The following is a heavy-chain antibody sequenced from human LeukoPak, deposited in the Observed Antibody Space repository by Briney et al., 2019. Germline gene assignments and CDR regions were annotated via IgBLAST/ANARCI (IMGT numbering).Heavy chain of an antibody. V-gene: IGHV3-33*01. J-gene: IGHJ5*02. Sequence: GGSLRLSCAASGFTFSSYGMHWVRQAPGKGLEWVAVIWYDGSNKYYADSVKGRFTISRGNSKNTLYLQMNSLRAEDTAVYYCARDLREGYCSGGSCYSIHWFDPWGQGTLVTVSS. CDR1: GFTFSSYG. CDR3: ARDLREGYCSGGSCYSIHWFDP. CDR2: IWYDGSNK. D-gene: IGHD2-15*01.